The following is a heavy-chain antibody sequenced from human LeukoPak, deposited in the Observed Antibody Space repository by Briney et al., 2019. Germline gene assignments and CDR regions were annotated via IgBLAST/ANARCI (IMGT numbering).Heavy chain of an antibody. J-gene: IGHJ5*02. D-gene: IGHD5-12*01. CDR2: IRSKANSYAT. CDR3: ARFVEAYSGYVDH. V-gene: IGHV3-73*01. Sequence: QPGGSLRLSCAASGFTFSGSAMYWVRQASGKGLEWVGRIRSKANSYATAYAASVKGRFTISRDDSRNTAYLQMNSLKTEDTAVYYCARFVEAYSGYVDHWGQGTLVTVSS. CDR1: GFTFSGSA.